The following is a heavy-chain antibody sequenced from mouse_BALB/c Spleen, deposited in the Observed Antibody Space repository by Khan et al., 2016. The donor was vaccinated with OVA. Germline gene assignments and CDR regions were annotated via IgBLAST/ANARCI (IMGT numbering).Heavy chain of an antibody. D-gene: IGHD2-10*02. Sequence: QLEESGPGLVKPSQSLSLTSTVTGYSITSDYAWNWIRQFPGNKLEWMGYISYSGNTNYNPSLKSRISITRDTSKNQFFLQLNSVTTEDTATYYCARVYGGDFDYWGQGTTLTVSS. CDR3: ARVYGGDFDY. CDR1: GYSITSDYA. CDR2: ISYSGNT. J-gene: IGHJ2*01. V-gene: IGHV3-2*02.